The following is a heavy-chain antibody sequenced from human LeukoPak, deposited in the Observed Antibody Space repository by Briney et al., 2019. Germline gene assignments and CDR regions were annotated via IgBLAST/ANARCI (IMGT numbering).Heavy chain of an antibody. CDR2: FDPEKGET. V-gene: IGHV1-24*01. D-gene: IGHD6-13*01. CDR3: ATAFSAAGNFPEFDP. J-gene: IGHJ5*02. Sequence: ASVTVSLMVSGYTLPQLSMHWVRQAPGKGGEWMGGFDPEKGETNYAQKFQGRVTMTADTSTDTAYMELSSLRSEDTAVYYCATAFSAAGNFPEFDPWGQGTLDTVSS. CDR1: GYTLPQLS.